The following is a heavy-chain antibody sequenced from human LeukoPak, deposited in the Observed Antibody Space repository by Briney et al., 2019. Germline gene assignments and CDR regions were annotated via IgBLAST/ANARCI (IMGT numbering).Heavy chain of an antibody. CDR2: ISGSGGST. D-gene: IGHD6-19*01. Sequence: GGSLRLSCAASGFTFRSYAMSWVRQAPGKGLEWVSAISGSGGSTYYADSVKGRFTISRDNSKNTLYLQMNSLRAEDTAVYYCAKKQTYSSGWYLAYFDYWGQGTLVTVSS. CDR1: GFTFRSYA. CDR3: AKKQTYSSGWYLAYFDY. V-gene: IGHV3-23*01. J-gene: IGHJ4*02.